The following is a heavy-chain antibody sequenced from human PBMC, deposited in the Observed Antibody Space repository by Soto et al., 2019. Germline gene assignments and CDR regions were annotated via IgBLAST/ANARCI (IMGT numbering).Heavy chain of an antibody. D-gene: IGHD1-26*01. Sequence: QVQLLQSGAEEKKPGASVKVSCKASGYTFTSYTMHWVRQAPGQRLERRGWISAGNGNTKYSQKFQGRVTITRDTSASTAYMELSSLRSEDTAVYHCARGIGGSDHWGQGPLVTVSS. CDR1: GYTFTSYT. J-gene: IGHJ4*02. CDR3: ARGIGGSDH. V-gene: IGHV1-3*05. CDR2: ISAGNGNT.